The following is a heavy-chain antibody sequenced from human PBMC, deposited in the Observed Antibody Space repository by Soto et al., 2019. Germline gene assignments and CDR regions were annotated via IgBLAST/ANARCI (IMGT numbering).Heavy chain of an antibody. D-gene: IGHD3-9*01. V-gene: IGHV4-39*01. CDR3: ARKYYDILTGYYSWFDP. CDR1: GGSLSSSSYY. Sequence: PSETLSLTCTVSGGSLSSSSYYWGWNRPPPGKGLEWIGSIYYSGSTYYNPSLKGRVTISVDTSKNQFSLKLSSVTAADTAVYYCARKYYDILTGYYSWFDPWGQGTLVTVS. CDR2: IYYSGST. J-gene: IGHJ5*02.